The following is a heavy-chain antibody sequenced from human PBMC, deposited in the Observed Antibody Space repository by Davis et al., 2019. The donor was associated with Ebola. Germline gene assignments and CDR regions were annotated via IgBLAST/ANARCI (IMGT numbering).Heavy chain of an antibody. D-gene: IGHD3-3*01. Sequence: PGGSLRLSCAASGFTFSSYSMNWVRQAPGKGLEWVSSISSSSSYIYYADSVKGRFTISRDNAKNSLYLQMNSLRAEDTAVYYCAREGYDFWSGYSDFDYWGQGTLVTVSS. CDR2: ISSSSSYI. CDR3: AREGYDFWSGYSDFDY. V-gene: IGHV3-21*01. J-gene: IGHJ4*02. CDR1: GFTFSSYS.